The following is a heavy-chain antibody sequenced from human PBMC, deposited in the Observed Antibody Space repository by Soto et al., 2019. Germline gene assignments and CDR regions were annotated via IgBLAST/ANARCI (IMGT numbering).Heavy chain of an antibody. D-gene: IGHD2-2*01. J-gene: IGHJ6*03. V-gene: IGHV3-23*01. CDR1: GFTFSSYA. CDR2: ISGSGGST. Sequence: VGSLRLSCAASGFTFSSYAMSWVRQAPGKGLEWVSAISGSGGSTYYADSVKGRFTISRDNSKNTLYLQMNSLRAEDTAVYYCAKAPRRLYCSSTSCYDLPAGYYYYMDVWGKGTTVTVSS. CDR3: AKAPRRLYCSSTSCYDLPAGYYYYMDV.